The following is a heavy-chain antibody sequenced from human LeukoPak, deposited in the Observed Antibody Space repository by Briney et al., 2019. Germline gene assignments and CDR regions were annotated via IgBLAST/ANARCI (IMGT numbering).Heavy chain of an antibody. D-gene: IGHD6-13*01. CDR3: AKRYSSSSATYNWFDP. J-gene: IGHJ5*02. CDR2: IRVSSAST. V-gene: IGHV3-23*01. Sequence: RRSLSLSCAPSGFAFSSDAMSCVPQAPGGGLGWVSAIRVSSASTYYAASVKGRFTISRDNPKNTLYLQMTSLRAEDTAVYCCAKRYSSSSATYNWFDPWGQGTLVTVSS. CDR1: GFAFSSDA.